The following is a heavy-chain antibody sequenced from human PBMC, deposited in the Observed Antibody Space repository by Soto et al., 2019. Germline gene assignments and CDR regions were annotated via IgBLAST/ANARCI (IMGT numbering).Heavy chain of an antibody. J-gene: IGHJ3*02. V-gene: IGHV4-39*01. CDR3: ARRLGGIDAFDI. Sequence: PSEPLSLTCTVSGGSISSSIYYWGWNRQPPGKGLEWIGSIYYSGSTYYNPSLKSRVTISVDTSKNQFSLKLSSVTAADTAVYYCARRLGGIDAFDIWGQGTMVTVSS. CDR2: IYYSGST. D-gene: IGHD1-26*01. CDR1: GGSISSSIYY.